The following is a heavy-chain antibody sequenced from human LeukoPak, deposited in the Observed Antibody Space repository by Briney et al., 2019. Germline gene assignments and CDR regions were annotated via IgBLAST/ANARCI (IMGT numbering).Heavy chain of an antibody. CDR2: MYSGGST. CDR3: ARGGVAAAGTVVDY. Sequence: GGSLRLSCAASGFTVSSNYMSWVRQAPGKGLEWVSVMYSGGSTYYADSVKGRFTISRHNSKNTLYLQMNSLRAEDTAVYYCARGGVAAAGTVVDYWGQGTLVTVSS. V-gene: IGHV3-53*04. CDR1: GFTVSSNY. J-gene: IGHJ4*02. D-gene: IGHD6-13*01.